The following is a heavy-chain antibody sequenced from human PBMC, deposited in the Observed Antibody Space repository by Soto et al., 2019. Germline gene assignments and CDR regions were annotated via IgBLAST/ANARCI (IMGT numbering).Heavy chain of an antibody. CDR3: ARDDYGIYPY. Sequence: QVQLVQSGTEVKKPGASVKVSCKASGYTVTDYYIHWVRQAPGQGLEWMGWIDPKNGGTIYAQKFQDRVTMTRDTSISTAYMDLSRLTSHDTALYYCARDDYGIYPYWGQGTLVTVSS. CDR1: GYTVTDYY. J-gene: IGHJ4*02. D-gene: IGHD1-26*01. V-gene: IGHV1-2*02. CDR2: IDPKNGGT.